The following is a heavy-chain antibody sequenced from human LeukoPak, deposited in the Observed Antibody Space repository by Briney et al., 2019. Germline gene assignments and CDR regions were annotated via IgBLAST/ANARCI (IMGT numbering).Heavy chain of an antibody. CDR2: INHSGST. Sequence: TSETLSLTCAVYGGSFSGYYWSWIRQPPGKGLEWIGEINHSGSTNYNPSLKSRVTISVDTSKNQFSLKLGSVTAADTAVYYCARDDCSGGSCHVAYWGQGTLVTVSS. CDR3: ARDDCSGGSCHVAY. J-gene: IGHJ4*02. CDR1: GGSFSGYY. V-gene: IGHV4-34*01. D-gene: IGHD2-15*01.